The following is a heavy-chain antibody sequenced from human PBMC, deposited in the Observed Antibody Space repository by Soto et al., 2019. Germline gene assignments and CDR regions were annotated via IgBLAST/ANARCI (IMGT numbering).Heavy chain of an antibody. V-gene: IGHV6-1*01. CDR2: TYYRSKWYN. CDR1: GDSVSSGSAT. D-gene: IGHD6-19*01. CDR3: ARDGSGFHWYFDV. J-gene: IGHJ2*01. Sequence: QVQLQQSGPGLVKPSQTLSLICAISGDSVSSGSATWSWIRQSPSIGLEWLGRTYYRSKWYNDYAISLKSRIVITPDTSKNQFSLQLGCVTPEDSAVYFCARDGSGFHWYFDVWGRGALVTVSS.